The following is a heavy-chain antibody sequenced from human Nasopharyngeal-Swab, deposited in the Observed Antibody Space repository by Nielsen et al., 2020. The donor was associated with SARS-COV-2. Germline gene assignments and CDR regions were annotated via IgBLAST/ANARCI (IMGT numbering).Heavy chain of an antibody. D-gene: IGHD6-6*01. V-gene: IGHV4-59*01. CDR1: GGPISSYY. Sequence: SETLSLTCTVSGGPISSYYWSWIRQPPGKGLEWIGYINYSGSTNYNPSLKSRVTIPVDTSKNQFSLKLSSVTAADTAVYYCARGLVRSLNSYYYYMDVWGKGTTVTVSS. CDR2: INYSGST. CDR3: ARGLVRSLNSYYYYMDV. J-gene: IGHJ6*03.